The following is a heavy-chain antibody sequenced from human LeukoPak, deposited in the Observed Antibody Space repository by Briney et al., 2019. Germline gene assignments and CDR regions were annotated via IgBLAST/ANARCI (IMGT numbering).Heavy chain of an antibody. CDR2: ISAYNGNT. J-gene: IGHJ4*02. V-gene: IGHV1-18*01. D-gene: IGHD6-13*01. CDR1: GYTFTSYG. Sequence: ASVKVSCKASGYTFTSYGISWVRQAPGQGLEWMGWISAYNGNTNYAQKLQGRVTMTTDTSTSTAYMELRSLRSDDTAVYYCARDLQYSSSWYFGYWGQGTLVTVSS. CDR3: ARDLQYSSSWYFGY.